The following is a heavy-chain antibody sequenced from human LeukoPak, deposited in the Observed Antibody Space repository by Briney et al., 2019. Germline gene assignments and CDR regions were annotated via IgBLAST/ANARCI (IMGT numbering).Heavy chain of an antibody. Sequence: SETLSLTCTVSGGSISSYYWSWIRQPPGKGLEWIGYIYYSGSTNYNPSLKSRVTISEDTSKNQFSLKLSSVTAADTAVYYCARAVWFGESYDDYYFDYWGQGTLVTVSS. V-gene: IGHV4-59*12. CDR2: IYYSGST. CDR1: GGSISSYY. CDR3: ARAVWFGESYDDYYFDY. D-gene: IGHD3-10*01. J-gene: IGHJ4*02.